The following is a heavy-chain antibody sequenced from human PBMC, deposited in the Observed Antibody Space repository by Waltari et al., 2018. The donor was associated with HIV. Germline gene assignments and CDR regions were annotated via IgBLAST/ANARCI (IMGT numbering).Heavy chain of an antibody. J-gene: IGHJ4*02. CDR1: GFTFSNYG. CDR2: IKQDGSEK. Sequence: EMQLVESGGGLVQPGGSLRLSCAASGFTFSNYGMSWVRQAPGKGLEWVANIKQDGSEKYYVDSVKGRFTISRDNAKNSLYLQMNSLRAEDTAVYYCAAGFNYWGQGTLVTVSS. D-gene: IGHD3-10*01. CDR3: AAGFNY. V-gene: IGHV3-7*01.